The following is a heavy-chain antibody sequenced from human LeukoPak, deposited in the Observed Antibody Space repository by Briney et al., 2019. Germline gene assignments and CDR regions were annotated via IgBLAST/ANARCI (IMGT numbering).Heavy chain of an antibody. CDR2: ISYDGSNK. V-gene: IGHV3-30-3*01. CDR1: GFTFSSYA. J-gene: IGHJ4*02. CDR3: ARDPDILTGFRFFDY. D-gene: IGHD3-9*01. Sequence: GGSLRLSCAASGFTFSSYAMHWVRQAPGKGLEWVAVISYDGSNKYYADSVKGRFTISRDNSKNTLYLQMNSLRAEDTAVYYCARDPDILTGFRFFDYWGQGTLVTVSS.